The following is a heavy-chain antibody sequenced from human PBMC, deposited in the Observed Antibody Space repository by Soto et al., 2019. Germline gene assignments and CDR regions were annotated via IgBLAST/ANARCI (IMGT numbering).Heavy chain of an antibody. Sequence: QVQLQESGPGLVKPSQTLSLTCTVSGGSISSGGYYWSWIRQHPGKGLEWIGYIYYSVSTYYNPSLKSRVTISVDTSKNQFSLKLSAVTAADTAVYYCAREALTGLGFLRPLVPDKRPYFDYWGQGTLVTVSS. CDR2: IYYSVST. CDR3: AREALTGLGFLRPLVPDKRPYFDY. V-gene: IGHV4-31*03. J-gene: IGHJ4*02. CDR1: GGSISSGGYY. D-gene: IGHD2-15*01.